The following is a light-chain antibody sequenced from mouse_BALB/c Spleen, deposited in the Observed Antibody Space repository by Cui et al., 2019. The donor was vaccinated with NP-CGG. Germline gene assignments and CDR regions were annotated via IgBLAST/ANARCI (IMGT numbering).Light chain of an antibody. CDR2: GTN. J-gene: IGLJ1*01. CDR3: ALWYSNHWV. Sequence: QAVVTQESALTTSPGETVTLTCRPSTGAVTTSNYANWVQEKPDHLFTGLIGGTNNRVPGVPARFSGSLIGDKAALTITGAQTEDEAIYFCALWYSNHWVFGGGTKRTVL. V-gene: IGLV1*01. CDR1: TGAVTTSNY.